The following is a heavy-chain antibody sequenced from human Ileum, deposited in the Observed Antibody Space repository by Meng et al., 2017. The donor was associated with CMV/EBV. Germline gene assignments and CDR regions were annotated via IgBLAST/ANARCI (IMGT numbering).Heavy chain of an antibody. D-gene: IGHD3-3*01. J-gene: IGHJ3*01. V-gene: IGHV1-8*01. CDR2: MNPNSGNT. CDR3: ARTTRYYDFWSGYYGEDAFDF. Sequence: ASVKVSCKASGYSSTSYDINWVRQATGQGLEWMGWMNPNSGNTGYAQKFQGRVTMTSNTSISTAYMEQRSLRSEDTAVYYCARTTRYYDFWSGYYGEDAFDFWGQGTMVTVSS. CDR1: GYSSTSYD.